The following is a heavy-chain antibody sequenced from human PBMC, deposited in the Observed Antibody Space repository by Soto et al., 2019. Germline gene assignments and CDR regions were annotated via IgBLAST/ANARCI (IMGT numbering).Heavy chain of an antibody. CDR1: GGTFSSYW. Sequence: PGRSLRLSCAASGGTFSSYWMSWVRQAPGKGLEWVANIKQDGSEKYYVDSVKGRFTISRDNAKNSLYLQMNSLRAEDTAVYYCARDDCSSTSCYPYYFDYWGQGT. D-gene: IGHD2-2*01. CDR3: ARDDCSSTSCYPYYFDY. J-gene: IGHJ4*02. V-gene: IGHV3-7*01. CDR2: IKQDGSEK.